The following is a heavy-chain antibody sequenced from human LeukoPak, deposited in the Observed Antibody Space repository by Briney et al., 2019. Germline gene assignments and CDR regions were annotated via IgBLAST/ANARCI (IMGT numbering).Heavy chain of an antibody. D-gene: IGHD6-13*01. J-gene: IGHJ4*02. CDR3: TRGGFQQLVHFDY. CDR1: GFTFSDYY. Sequence: GGSLRLSCAASGFTFSDYYMSWIRQAPGKGLEWVSYISSSGSTIYYADSVRGRFTISRDNAKNSLYLQVNSLRAEDTAVYYCTRGGFQQLVHFDYWGQGTLVTVSS. CDR2: ISSSGSTI. V-gene: IGHV3-11*01.